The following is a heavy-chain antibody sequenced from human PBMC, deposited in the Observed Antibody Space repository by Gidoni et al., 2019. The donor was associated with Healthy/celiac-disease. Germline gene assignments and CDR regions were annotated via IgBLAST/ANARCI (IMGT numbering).Heavy chain of an antibody. CDR3: ARETIFGVGHPGLNWFDP. Sequence: QVQLQESGPGLVKPSQTLSLTCTVSGGSISSGGYCWSWIRQHPGNGLEWIGYIYYSGSTYYNPSLKSRVTISVDTSKNQFSLKLSSVTAADTAVYYCARETIFGVGHPGLNWFDPWGQGTLVTVSS. V-gene: IGHV4-31*03. CDR2: IYYSGST. J-gene: IGHJ5*02. CDR1: GGSISSGGYC. D-gene: IGHD3-3*01.